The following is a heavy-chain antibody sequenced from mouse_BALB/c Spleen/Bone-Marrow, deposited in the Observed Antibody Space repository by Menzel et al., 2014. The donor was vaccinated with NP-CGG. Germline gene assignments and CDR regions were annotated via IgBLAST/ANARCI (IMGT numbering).Heavy chain of an antibody. V-gene: IGHV7-3*02. J-gene: IGHJ2*01. CDR1: GFTFTDHY. CDR2: IRNKANGYTT. Sequence: EVQLVESGGGLVQPGGFLRLSCATSGFTFTDHYMSWVRQPPGKALEWLGFIRNKANGYTTEYSASVKGRFTISRDNSQSIVYLQMNTLGAEDSATYYCARDYLYYFDYWGQGTTLTVSS. D-gene: IGHD2-1*01. CDR3: ARDYLYYFDY.